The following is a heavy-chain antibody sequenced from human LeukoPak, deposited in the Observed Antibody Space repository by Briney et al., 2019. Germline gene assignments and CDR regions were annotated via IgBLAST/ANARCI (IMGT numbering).Heavy chain of an antibody. CDR1: GYTFTSYD. Sequence: ASVKVSCKASGYTFTSYDINWVRQATGQGLEWMGWMNPNSGNTGYAQKFQGRVTITRNTSISTAYMELSSLRSEDTAVYYCARGRDSGWYSSRYYYYIDVWGKGTTVTVSS. D-gene: IGHD6-19*01. CDR2: MNPNSGNT. J-gene: IGHJ6*03. CDR3: ARGRDSGWYSSRYYYYIDV. V-gene: IGHV1-8*03.